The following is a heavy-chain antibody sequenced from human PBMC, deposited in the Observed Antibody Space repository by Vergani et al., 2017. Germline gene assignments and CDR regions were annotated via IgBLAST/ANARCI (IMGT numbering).Heavy chain of an antibody. V-gene: IGHV3-21*01. D-gene: IGHD2-21*02. J-gene: IGHJ3*02. CDR3: ARPYCGGDCYTALGAFDI. CDR1: GFTFSSYS. CDR2: ISSSSSYI. Sequence: EVQLLESGEGLVQPGGSLRLSCAASGFTFSSYSMNWVRQAPGKGLEWVSSISSSSSYIYYADSVKGRFTISRDNAKNSLYLQMNSLRAEDTAVYYCARPYCGGDCYTALGAFDIWGQGTMVTVSS.